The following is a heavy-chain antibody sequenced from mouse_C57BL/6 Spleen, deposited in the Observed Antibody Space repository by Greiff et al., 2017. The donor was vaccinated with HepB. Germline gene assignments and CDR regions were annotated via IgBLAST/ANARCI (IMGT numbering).Heavy chain of an antibody. V-gene: IGHV5-17*01. D-gene: IGHD1-1*01. CDR1: GFTFSDYG. CDR2: ISSGSSTI. CDR3: AKGSYYYGSSYGYFDV. J-gene: IGHJ1*03. Sequence: EVMLVESGGGLVKPGGSLKLSCAASGFTFSDYGMHWVRQAPEKGLEWVAYISSGSSTIYYADTVKGRFTISRDNAKNTLFLQMTSLRSEDTAMYYCAKGSYYYGSSYGYFDVWGTGTTVTVSS.